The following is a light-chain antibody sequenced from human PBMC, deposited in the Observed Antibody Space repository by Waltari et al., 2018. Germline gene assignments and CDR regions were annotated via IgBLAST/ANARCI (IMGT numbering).Light chain of an antibody. CDR3: QTGGHGTWV. CDR1: SGHSTNV. CDR2: VNSDGSH. V-gene: IGLV4-69*01. J-gene: IGLJ3*02. Sequence: QLVLTQSPSASASLGASVKLTCTLSSGHSTNVVAWLKQQPEKGPRFLMKVNSDGSHTTGDGIPDRFSGSSSGAERYLTISSLQSEDEADYYCQTGGHGTWVFGGGTTLTVL.